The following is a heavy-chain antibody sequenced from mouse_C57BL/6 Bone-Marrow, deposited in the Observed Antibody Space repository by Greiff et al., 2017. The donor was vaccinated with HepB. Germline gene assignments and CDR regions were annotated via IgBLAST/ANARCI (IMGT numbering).Heavy chain of an antibody. CDR3: AREDYGSTMDY. CDR1: GFTFSDYY. J-gene: IGHJ4*01. Sequence: DVKLVESEGGLVQPGSSMKLSCTASGFTFSDYYMAWVRQVPEKGLEWVANINYDGSSTYYLDSLKSRFIISRDNAKNILYLQMSSLNSEDTATYYCAREDYGSTMDYWGQGTSVTVSS. CDR2: INYDGSST. V-gene: IGHV5-16*01. D-gene: IGHD1-1*01.